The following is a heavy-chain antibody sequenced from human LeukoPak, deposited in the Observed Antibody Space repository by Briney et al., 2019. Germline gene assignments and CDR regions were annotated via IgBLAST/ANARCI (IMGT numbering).Heavy chain of an antibody. Sequence: PGGSLRLSCAASGFTFSGSAMHWVHQASGKGLEWVGRIRSKANSYATAYAASVKGRFTISRDDSKNTAYLQMNSLKTEDTAVYYCTCDYDILTGPTNFDPWGQGTLVTVSS. J-gene: IGHJ5*02. CDR1: GFTFSGSA. D-gene: IGHD3-9*01. V-gene: IGHV3-73*01. CDR2: IRSKANSYAT. CDR3: TCDYDILTGPTNFDP.